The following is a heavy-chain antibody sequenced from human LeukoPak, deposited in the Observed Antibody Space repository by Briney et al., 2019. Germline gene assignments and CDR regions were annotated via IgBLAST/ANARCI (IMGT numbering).Heavy chain of an antibody. D-gene: IGHD6-19*01. CDR3: VRDFIAVAAPPLVDY. V-gene: IGHV3-30-3*01. CDR1: GFTFNSYA. CDR2: TSYDGNSN. J-gene: IGHJ4*02. Sequence: GGSLRLSCAASGFTFNSYAMHWVRQAPGKGLEWVTLTSYDGNSNSYADSVKGRFTISRDNSKNTLYLQMNSLRAEDTAVYYCVRDFIAVAAPPLVDYWGQGTLVTVSS.